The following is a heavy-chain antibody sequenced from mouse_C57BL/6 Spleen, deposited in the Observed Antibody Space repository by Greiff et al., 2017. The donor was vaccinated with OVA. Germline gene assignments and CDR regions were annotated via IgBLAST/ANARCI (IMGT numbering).Heavy chain of an antibody. CDR1: GFTFSSYA. CDR3: TRDLGLYCDD. Sequence: EVQGVESGEGLVKPGGSLKLSCAASGFTFSSYAMSWVRQTPEKRLEWVAYISSGGDYLYYADTVKGRFTISRDNARNTLYLQMSSLKSEDTAMYYCTRDLGLYCDDWGQGTTLTVSS. D-gene: IGHD4-1*01. CDR2: ISSGGDYL. J-gene: IGHJ2*01. V-gene: IGHV5-9-1*02.